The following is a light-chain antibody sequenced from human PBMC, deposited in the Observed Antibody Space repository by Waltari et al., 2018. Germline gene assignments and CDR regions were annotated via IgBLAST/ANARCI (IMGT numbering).Light chain of an antibody. CDR3: QQSYSTRFT. V-gene: IGKV1-39*01. J-gene: IGKJ3*01. CDR1: QSISSY. Sequence: DIQMTPSPSSLSASVGDRVTIPCRASQSISSYLNWYQQKPGKAPKLLIYAASSLQSGVPSRFSGSGSGTDFTLTISSLQPEDFATYYCQQSYSTRFTFGPGTKVDIK. CDR2: AAS.